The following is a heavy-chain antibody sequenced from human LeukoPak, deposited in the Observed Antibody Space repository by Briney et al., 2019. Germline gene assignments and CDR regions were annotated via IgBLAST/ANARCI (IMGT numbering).Heavy chain of an antibody. D-gene: IGHD3-10*01. J-gene: IGHJ4*02. CDR2: ISHSANSA. V-gene: IGHV3-23*01. Sequence: GGSLRRSCAASGFTFNNYAMSWVRQAPGKGLEWVSSISHSANSAYYADSVKGRFTISRDNSKNTLYLQMNSLRAEDTAVYYCAKDSGVTYYYGSGSATYFEHWGQGSLVTVSS. CDR3: AKDSGVTYYYGSGSATYFEH. CDR1: GFTFNNYA.